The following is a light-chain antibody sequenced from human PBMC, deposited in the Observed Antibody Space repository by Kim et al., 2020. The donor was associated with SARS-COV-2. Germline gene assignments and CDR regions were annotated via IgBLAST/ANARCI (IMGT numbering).Light chain of an antibody. CDR2: VESSGSY. CDR3: ETWNTSTRV. Sequence: SVKLTCTLSSGHNRYINAWHQQQPGKAPRYLMKVESSGSYNKGSGVPDRFSGSSSGADRSLTISNLQSEDEADYYCETWNTSTRVFGGGTQLTVL. J-gene: IGLJ2*01. CDR1: SGHNRYI. V-gene: IGLV4-60*03.